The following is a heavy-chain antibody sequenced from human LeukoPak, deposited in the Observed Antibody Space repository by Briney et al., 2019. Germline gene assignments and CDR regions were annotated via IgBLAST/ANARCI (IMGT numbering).Heavy chain of an antibody. CDR2: VNPDTGNT. Sequence: VASVKVSCKASGGTFSSYAISWVRQAPGQGPEWMGWVNPDTGNTGFAQKFQGRVTITQNSSVTTVYMELSSLTSEDTAVYYCARRGLVAGIYDLVYGFDLWGQGTMVTVSS. CDR1: GGTFSSYA. D-gene: IGHD3/OR15-3a*01. J-gene: IGHJ3*01. V-gene: IGHV1-8*03. CDR3: ARRGLVAGIYDLVYGFDL.